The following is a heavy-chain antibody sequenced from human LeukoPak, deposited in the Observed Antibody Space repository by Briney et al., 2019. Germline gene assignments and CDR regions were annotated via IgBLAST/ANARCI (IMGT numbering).Heavy chain of an antibody. V-gene: IGHV3-21*01. CDR2: ISSSSSYI. J-gene: IGHJ6*03. CDR3: ARGGRIVVAPAAIPHYYYYMDV. Sequence: GGSLRLSCAASGFTFSSYSMNWVRQAPGKGLEWVSSISSSSSYIYYADSVKGRFTISRDNAKNSLYLQMNSLRAEDTAVYYCARGGRIVVAPAAIPHYYYYMDVWGKGTTVTVSS. CDR1: GFTFSSYS. D-gene: IGHD2-2*01.